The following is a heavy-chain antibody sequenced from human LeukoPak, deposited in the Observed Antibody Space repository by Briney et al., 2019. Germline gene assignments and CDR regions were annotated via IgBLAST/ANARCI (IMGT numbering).Heavy chain of an antibody. CDR2: MNANSGNT. J-gene: IGHJ4*02. Sequence: GASVKVPCKASGYTLTSYDINWVRLATGQGLEWMGWMNANSGNTGYAQKFQGRVTMTSNTSISTAYMELSSLRSEDTAVYYCARKDSSRWYFYWGQGTLVTVSS. CDR3: ARKDSSRWYFY. D-gene: IGHD6-13*01. CDR1: GYTLTSYD. V-gene: IGHV1-8*01.